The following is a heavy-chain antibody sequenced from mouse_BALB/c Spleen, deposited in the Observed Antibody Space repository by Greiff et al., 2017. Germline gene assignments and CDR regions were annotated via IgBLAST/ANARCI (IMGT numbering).Heavy chain of an antibody. V-gene: IGHV1-18*01. CDR1: GYTFTDYN. CDR3: ARSDYTGYYFDY. CDR2: INPNNGGT. J-gene: IGHJ2*01. D-gene: IGHD2-13*01. Sequence: DVKLQESGPELVKPGASVKIPCKASGYTFTDYNMDWVKQSHGKSLEWIGDINPNNGGTIYNQKFKGKATLTVDKSSSTAYMELRSLTSEDTAVYYCARSDYTGYYFDYWGQGTTLTVSS.